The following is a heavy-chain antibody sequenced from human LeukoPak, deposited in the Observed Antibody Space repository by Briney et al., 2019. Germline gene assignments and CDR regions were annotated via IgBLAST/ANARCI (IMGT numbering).Heavy chain of an antibody. J-gene: IGHJ4*02. Sequence: SVKVSCKAAGGTFSSYAISWVRQAPGQGLEWMGGIIPIFGTANYAQKFQGRVTITADESTSTAYVELSSLRSEDTAVYYCARGRIAVAGPYFDYWGQGTLVTVSS. V-gene: IGHV1-69*13. CDR3: ARGRIAVAGPYFDY. CDR1: GGTFSSYA. D-gene: IGHD6-19*01. CDR2: IIPIFGTA.